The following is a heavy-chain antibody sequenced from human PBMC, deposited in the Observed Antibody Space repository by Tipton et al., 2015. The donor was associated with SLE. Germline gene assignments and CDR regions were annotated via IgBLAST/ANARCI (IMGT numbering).Heavy chain of an antibody. D-gene: IGHD6-19*01. CDR3: ARDARSGWHPDY. V-gene: IGHV4-59*12. CDR2: IYYSGST. CDR1: GGSISSYY. J-gene: IGHJ4*02. Sequence: TLSLTCTVSGGSISSYYWSWIRQPPGKGLEWIGYIYYSGSTNYNPSLKSRVTISVDTSKNQFSLKLSSVTAADTAVYYCARDARSGWHPDYWGQGTLVTVSS.